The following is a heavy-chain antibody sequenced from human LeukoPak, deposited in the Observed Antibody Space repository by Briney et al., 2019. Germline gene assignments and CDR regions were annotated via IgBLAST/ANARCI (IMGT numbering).Heavy chain of an antibody. CDR1: GFRFSYHD. V-gene: IGHV3-64*02. J-gene: IGHJ3*02. CDR2: IGAAGAHT. CDR3: ARELGGTKTGGFDI. D-gene: IGHD1-14*01. Sequence: GGSLRLSCAASGFRFSYHDMHWVRRAPGKGLEFVSSIGAAGAHTFYADSVKGRFTISRDNFLSTMYLQMDGLRPEDSAVYYCARELGGTKTGGFDIWGQGTVVTVSS.